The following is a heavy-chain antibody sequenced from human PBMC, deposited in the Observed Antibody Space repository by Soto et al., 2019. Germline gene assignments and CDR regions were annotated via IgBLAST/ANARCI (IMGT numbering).Heavy chain of an antibody. CDR2: INHSGST. J-gene: IGHJ6*02. Sequence: SETLSLTCAVHGGSFSGYYWSWIRQPPGKGLEWIGEINHSGSTNYNPSLKSRVTISVDTSKNQFSLKLSSVTAADTAVYYCARWPRLFYYYGMDVWGQGTTVTVSS. D-gene: IGHD6-6*01. CDR1: GGSFSGYY. CDR3: ARWPRLFYYYGMDV. V-gene: IGHV4-34*01.